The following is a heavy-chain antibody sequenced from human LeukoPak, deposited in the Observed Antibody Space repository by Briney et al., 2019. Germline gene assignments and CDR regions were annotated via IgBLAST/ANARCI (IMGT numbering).Heavy chain of an antibody. J-gene: IGHJ4*02. D-gene: IGHD3-3*01. CDR3: ARNIFGVVTPLYFDY. V-gene: IGHV4-34*01. CDR2: INHSGST. CDR1: GGSFSGYY. Sequence: SETLSLTCAVYGGSFSGYYWTWIRQPPGKGLEWIGEINHSGSTNYNPSLKSRVTISVDTSKNQFSLKLSSVTAADTAVYYCARNIFGVVTPLYFDYWGQGTLVTVSS.